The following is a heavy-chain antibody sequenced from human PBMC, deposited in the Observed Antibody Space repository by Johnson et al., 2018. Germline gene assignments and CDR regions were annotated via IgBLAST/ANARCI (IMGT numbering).Heavy chain of an antibody. Sequence: QVQLVQAGGGVVQPGRSLRLSCAASGFTFSSYGMHWVRQAPGKGLEWVAVISYDGSNKDYADSVKGRFTISRYNSKNTLSLQMNSLRAEDTAEYFCAKEYSSCLDFWGQGTMVTVSS. CDR3: AKEYSSCLDF. CDR1: GFTFSSYG. V-gene: IGHV3-30*18. J-gene: IGHJ3*01. D-gene: IGHD6-6*01. CDR2: ISYDGSNK.